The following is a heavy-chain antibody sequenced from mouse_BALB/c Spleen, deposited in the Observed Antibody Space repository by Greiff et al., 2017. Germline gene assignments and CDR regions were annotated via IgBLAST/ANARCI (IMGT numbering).Heavy chain of an antibody. CDR2: IYPGGGYT. V-gene: IGHV1-63*02. CDR1: GYTFTNYW. Sequence: QVQLHQSGAELVRPGTSVKISCKASGYTFTNYWLGWVKQRPGHGLEWIGDIYPGGGYTNYNEKFKGKATLTADTSSSTAYMQLSSLTSEDSAVYFCARGRRYYYGLDYWGQGTTLTVSS. J-gene: IGHJ2*01. D-gene: IGHD1-1*01. CDR3: ARGRRYYYGLDY.